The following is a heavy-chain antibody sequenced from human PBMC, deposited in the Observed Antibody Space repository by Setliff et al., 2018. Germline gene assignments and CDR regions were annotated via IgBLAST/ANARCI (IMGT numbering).Heavy chain of an antibody. CDR1: GYSISSGYY. V-gene: IGHV4-38-2*02. CDR3: ARDLGHGGDSDY. D-gene: IGHD4-17*01. Sequence: SETLSLTCAVSGYSISSGYYWGWIRQPPGKGLEWVGNIGHTGSINYNPSLKSRLTISRDTSKNPVSLKLNSVTATDTAVYYCARDLGHGGDSDYWGQGILVTVS. J-gene: IGHJ4*02. CDR2: IGHTGSI.